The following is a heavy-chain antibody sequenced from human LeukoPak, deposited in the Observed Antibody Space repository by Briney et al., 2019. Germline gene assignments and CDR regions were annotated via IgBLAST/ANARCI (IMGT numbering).Heavy chain of an antibody. CDR1: GFTFSTYW. V-gene: IGHV3-74*03. CDR2: INSDGSST. D-gene: IGHD1-7*01. CDR3: AKAKAPNQNYD. Sequence: GGSLRLSCAASGFTFSTYWMHWVRQAPGKGLTWVSRINSDGSSTTYADSVKGRFTISRDNAKNSLYLQMNSLRVEDTAVYYCAKAKAPNQNYDWGQGTMVTVSS. J-gene: IGHJ4*02.